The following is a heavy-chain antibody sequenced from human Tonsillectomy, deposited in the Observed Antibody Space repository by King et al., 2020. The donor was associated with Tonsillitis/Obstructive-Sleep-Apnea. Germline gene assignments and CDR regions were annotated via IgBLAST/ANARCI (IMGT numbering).Heavy chain of an antibody. D-gene: IGHD2-2*01. J-gene: IGHJ3*02. Sequence: VQLVESGGGFVQPGGSLRLSCSASGFPFSSYAMSWVRQAPGKGLEWVSAISGSGGSTYYADSVKGRFTISRDNSKNTLYLQMNSLRAEDTAIYYCAKPLGFCSGTNCYDGAFDIWGQGTMVTVSS. CDR1: GFPFSSYA. CDR2: ISGSGGST. CDR3: AKPLGFCSGTNCYDGAFDI. V-gene: IGHV3-23*04.